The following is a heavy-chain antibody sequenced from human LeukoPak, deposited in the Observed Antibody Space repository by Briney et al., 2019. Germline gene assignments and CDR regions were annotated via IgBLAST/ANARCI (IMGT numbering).Heavy chain of an antibody. CDR2: ISNNGRNT. CDR1: GFIFSTYA. Sequence: GGSLRLSCSASGFIFSTYAMYWVRQAPGKGLEYVSAISNNGRNTYYADSVKGRFTNSRDNSKSTLYLQMSSLRAEDTAVYYCVKRGGPFHSSSPGYFDYWGQGT. D-gene: IGHD6-13*01. V-gene: IGHV3-64D*06. CDR3: VKRGGPFHSSSPGYFDY. J-gene: IGHJ4*01.